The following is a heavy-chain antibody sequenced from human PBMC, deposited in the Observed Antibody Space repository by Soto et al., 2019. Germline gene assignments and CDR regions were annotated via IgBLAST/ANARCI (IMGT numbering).Heavy chain of an antibody. CDR3: ARAAGTVWFDP. CDR1: GGSVSSGSYY. Sequence: QVQLQESGPGLVKPSETLSLTCTVSGGSVSSGSYYWSWIRQPPGKGLEWIGYIYYSGSTNYNPSLKSRVTISVDTSKNQFSLKLSSVTAADTAVYYCARAAGTVWFDPWGHGTLVTVSS. V-gene: IGHV4-61*01. CDR2: IYYSGST. D-gene: IGHD6-19*01. J-gene: IGHJ5*02.